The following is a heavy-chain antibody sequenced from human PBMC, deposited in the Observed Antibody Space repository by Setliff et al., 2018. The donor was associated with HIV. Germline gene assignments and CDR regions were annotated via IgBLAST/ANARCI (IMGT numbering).Heavy chain of an antibody. J-gene: IGHJ4*02. Sequence: PSETLSLTCTVSGGSMSRFYWPWIRQPPGKGLEWIGFVYSTGSINYSPSFRGRLTISLDTSENQFSLHLTSVTAAGTAVYYCARAEGDAYNSLPYFDSWGPGALVTVSS. D-gene: IGHD1-1*01. CDR3: ARAEGDAYNSLPYFDS. V-gene: IGHV4-59*01. CDR2: VYSTGSI. CDR1: GGSMSRFY.